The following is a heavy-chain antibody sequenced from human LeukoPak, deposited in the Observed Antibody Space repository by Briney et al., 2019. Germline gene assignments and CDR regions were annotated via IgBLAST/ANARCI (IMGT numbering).Heavy chain of an antibody. D-gene: IGHD2-2*01. CDR3: ARGMGSSQPRDY. J-gene: IGHJ4*02. Sequence: GGSLRLSCAASGFTLSSYSMNWVRQAPGKGLEWVSSISSSSSYIYYADSVEGRFTISRDNAKNSLYLQMNSLRAEDTAVYYCARGMGSSQPRDYWGQGTLVTASS. CDR1: GFTLSSYS. V-gene: IGHV3-21*01. CDR2: ISSSSSYI.